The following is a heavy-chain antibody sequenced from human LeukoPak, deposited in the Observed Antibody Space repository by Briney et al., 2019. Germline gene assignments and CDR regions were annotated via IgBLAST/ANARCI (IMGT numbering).Heavy chain of an antibody. V-gene: IGHV3-21*01. J-gene: IGHJ3*02. CDR3: ARDLSGSYSFDI. CDR2: ISSSSSYI. CDR1: GFTFSSYS. D-gene: IGHD1-26*01. Sequence: GGSLRLSCAASGFTFSSYSMNWVRQAPGKGLEWVSSISSSSSYIYYADSVKGRFTISRDNAKNSLYLQMNSLRAEDTAVYYCARDLSGSYSFDIWGHGTMVTVSS.